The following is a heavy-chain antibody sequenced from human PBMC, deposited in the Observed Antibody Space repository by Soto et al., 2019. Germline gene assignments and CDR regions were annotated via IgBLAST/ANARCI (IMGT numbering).Heavy chain of an antibody. Sequence: GGSLRLSCAASGFTFSSYWMHWVRQAPGKGLVWVSRINSDGSSTSYADSVKGRFTISRDNAKNTLYLQMNSLRAEDTAVYYCAREGTTMVLDAFDIWGQGTMVTVSS. CDR1: GFTFSSYW. J-gene: IGHJ3*02. D-gene: IGHD3-10*01. CDR2: INSDGSST. V-gene: IGHV3-74*01. CDR3: AREGTTMVLDAFDI.